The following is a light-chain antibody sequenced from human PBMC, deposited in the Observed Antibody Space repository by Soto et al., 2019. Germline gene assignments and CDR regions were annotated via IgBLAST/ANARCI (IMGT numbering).Light chain of an antibody. V-gene: IGLV2-14*01. Sequence: QPVLTQPASVSGSPGQSITISCTGSSSDIGGHDFVSWYQQHPGKAPQLIIYDVSRRPSGVSSHFSGSKSANTASLTISGLQAEDEAEYYCASYRSSRTYVFGTGTKLTVL. J-gene: IGLJ1*01. CDR1: SSDIGGHDF. CDR2: DVS. CDR3: ASYRSSRTYV.